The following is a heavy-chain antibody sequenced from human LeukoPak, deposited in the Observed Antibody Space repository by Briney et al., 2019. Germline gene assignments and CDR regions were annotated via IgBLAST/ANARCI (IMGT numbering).Heavy chain of an antibody. J-gene: IGHJ4*02. CDR2: IKQDESEK. CDR3: ARGSAVTANNFDF. V-gene: IGHV3-7*01. Sequence: GGSLRLSCVVSGFTFSNYWMSWVRQAPGRGLEWVANIKQDESEKYYVDSVKGRFTISRDNAKNSLYLQMNSLRAEDTAVYYCARGSAVTANNFDFWGQGTLVTVSS. D-gene: IGHD4-11*01. CDR1: GFTFSNYW.